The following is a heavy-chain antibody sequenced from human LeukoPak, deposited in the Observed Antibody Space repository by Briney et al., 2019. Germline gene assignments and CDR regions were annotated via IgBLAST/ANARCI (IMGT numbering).Heavy chain of an antibody. D-gene: IGHD5-18*01. CDR2: IYYSGST. Sequence: PSETLSLTCSVSGGSISSYYWSWIRQPPGKGLEWIGYIYYSGSTNYNPSLKSRVTISVDTSKNQFSLKLSSVTAADTAVYYCARARWIPIWFDPWGQGTLVTVSS. J-gene: IGHJ5*02. CDR3: ARARWIPIWFDP. CDR1: GGSISSYY. V-gene: IGHV4-59*01.